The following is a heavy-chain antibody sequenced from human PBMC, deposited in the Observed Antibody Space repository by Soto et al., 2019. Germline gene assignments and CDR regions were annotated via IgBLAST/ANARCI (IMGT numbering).Heavy chain of an antibody. V-gene: IGHV5-51*01. D-gene: IGHD3-22*01. CDR1: GYSFTTYW. J-gene: IGHJ4*02. Sequence: PXESLTISCKGSGYSFTTYWIGLVRQMPGKGLEWMGVIYPGDSDIRFSPSFQGQVTISADMSLSTAYLQWSSLRVSDTAMYYCARQAYHYDTNSFGYWGQGTLVTVSS. CDR2: IYPGDSDI. CDR3: ARQAYHYDTNSFGY.